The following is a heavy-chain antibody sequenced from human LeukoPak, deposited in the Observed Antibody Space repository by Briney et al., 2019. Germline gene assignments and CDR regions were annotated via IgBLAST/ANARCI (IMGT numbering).Heavy chain of an antibody. CDR1: GFAFGSEA. J-gene: IGHJ4*02. D-gene: IGHD3-22*01. CDR3: AKGTSLYYDSSAYYNY. Sequence: GGSLRLSCAVSGFAFGSEAMSWVRQAPGKGLEWVSTISGSGTNTYYADSVKGRFTISRDNSKNTLYLQMNSLRAEDTAVYYCAKGTSLYYDSSAYYNYWGQGTLVTVSS. V-gene: IGHV3-23*01. CDR2: ISGSGTNT.